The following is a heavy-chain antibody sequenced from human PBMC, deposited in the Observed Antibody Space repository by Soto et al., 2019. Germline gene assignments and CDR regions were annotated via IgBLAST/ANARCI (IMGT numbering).Heavy chain of an antibody. V-gene: IGHV1-46*01. Sequence: ASVKVSCKASVYTFTRYYMHWVRQAPGQGLEWMGIINPSDDATSYAEKFQGRLTMTKDTSTSTVYMEMSSMRSEDTAVYYCARDLTREGDYYDRSGYYLDYWGQGTLVTVSS. J-gene: IGHJ4*02. CDR3: ARDLTREGDYYDRSGYYLDY. CDR1: VYTFTRYY. CDR2: INPSDDAT. D-gene: IGHD3-22*01.